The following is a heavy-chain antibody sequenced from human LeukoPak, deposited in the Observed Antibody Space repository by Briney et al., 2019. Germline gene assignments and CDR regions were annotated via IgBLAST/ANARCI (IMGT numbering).Heavy chain of an antibody. CDR1: GFSFTDYP. V-gene: IGHV3-48*01. CDR2: IRTTAEGAKYA. CDR3: ASGWYYFDY. J-gene: IGHJ4*02. D-gene: IGHD6-19*01. Sequence: PGGSLRLSCATSGFSFTDYPMNWVRQAPGKGLEWISNIRTTAEGAKYAYYADSVKGRVTISRDDGKNTLYLHMNSLRAEDTAVYYCASGWYYFDYWGQGTLVTVSS.